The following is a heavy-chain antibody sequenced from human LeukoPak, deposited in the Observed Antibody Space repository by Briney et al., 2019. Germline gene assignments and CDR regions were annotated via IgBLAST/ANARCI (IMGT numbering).Heavy chain of an antibody. D-gene: IGHD1-1*01. CDR3: ARERTGTTDDRIDY. J-gene: IGHJ4*02. CDR1: GGSFSGYY. V-gene: IGHV4-34*01. Sequence: SETLSLTCAVYGGSFSGYYWSWIRQPPGKGLEWIGEINHSGSTNYNPSLKSRVTILVDTSKNQFSLKLSSVTAADTAVYYCARERTGTTDDRIDYWGQGTLVTVSS. CDR2: INHSGST.